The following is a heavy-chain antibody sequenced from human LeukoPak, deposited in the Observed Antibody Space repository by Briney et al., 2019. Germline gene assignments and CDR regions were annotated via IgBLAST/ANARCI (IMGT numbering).Heavy chain of an antibody. CDR3: AKGFVTDSSGYYAVFAFDI. D-gene: IGHD3-22*01. CDR1: GFTFSTFA. CDR2: ISGSGGST. Sequence: GGSLRLSCAASGFTFSTFAMSWVRQAPGKGLEWVSTISGSGGSTYYADSVKGRFTISRDNSKNTLYLQMNRLRAEDTAVYYCAKGFVTDSSGYYAVFAFDIWGQGTMVTVSS. J-gene: IGHJ3*02. V-gene: IGHV3-23*01.